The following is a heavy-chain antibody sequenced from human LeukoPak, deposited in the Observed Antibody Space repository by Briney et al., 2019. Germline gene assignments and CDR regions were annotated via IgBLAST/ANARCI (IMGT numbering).Heavy chain of an antibody. D-gene: IGHD3-22*01. Sequence: PGGSLRLSCAASGFTFDDYAMHWVRQAPGKGLEWVSAISGSGGSTYYADSVKGRFTISRDNSKNTLYLQMDSLRAEDTAVYYCAKGASDYYDSSGYFYWGQGTLVTVSS. V-gene: IGHV3-23*01. J-gene: IGHJ4*02. CDR3: AKGASDYYDSSGYFY. CDR2: ISGSGGST. CDR1: GFTFDDYA.